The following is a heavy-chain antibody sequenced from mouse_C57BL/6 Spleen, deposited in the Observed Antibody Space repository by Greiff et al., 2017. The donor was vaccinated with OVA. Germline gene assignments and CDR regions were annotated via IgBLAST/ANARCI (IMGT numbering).Heavy chain of an antibody. CDR1: GYTFTDYE. Sequence: VQLQQSGAELVRPGASVTLSCKASGYTFTDYEMHWVKQTPVHGLEWIGAIDPETGGTAYNQKFKGKAILTADKSSSTAYMELRSLTSEDSAVYYCTRYYYDYVYYAMDYWGQGTSVTVSS. D-gene: IGHD2-4*01. CDR2: IDPETGGT. CDR3: TRYYYDYVYYAMDY. J-gene: IGHJ4*01. V-gene: IGHV1-15*01.